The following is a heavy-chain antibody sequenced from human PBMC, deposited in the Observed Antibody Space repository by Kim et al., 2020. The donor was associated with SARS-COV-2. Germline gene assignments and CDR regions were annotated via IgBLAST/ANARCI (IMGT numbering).Heavy chain of an antibody. CDR2: IYYSGST. J-gene: IGHJ5*02. D-gene: IGHD2-15*01. Sequence: SETLSLTCTVSGGYISSGGYYWSWIRQHPGKGLEWIGYIYYSGSTYYNPSLKSRVTISVDTSKNQFSLKLSSVTAADTAVYYCASGFIYCSGGSCYGGGWFDPWGQGTLVTVSS. CDR1: GGYISSGGYY. CDR3: ASGFIYCSGGSCYGGGWFDP. V-gene: IGHV4-31*03.